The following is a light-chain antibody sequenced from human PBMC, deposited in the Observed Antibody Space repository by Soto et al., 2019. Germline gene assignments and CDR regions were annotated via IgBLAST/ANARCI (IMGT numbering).Light chain of an antibody. CDR1: QRISFY. CDR3: QQSHSSPYT. J-gene: IGKJ5*01. Sequence: DIPLTQSPSSLSASVGDTVTITCRAGQRISFYLNWYQHKPGKAPNLLIYGASNVQSGVPSRFSGSGIGTDFTLTITSLQPEDFATYYCQQSHSSPYTFGQGTRLDIK. CDR2: GAS. V-gene: IGKV1-39*01.